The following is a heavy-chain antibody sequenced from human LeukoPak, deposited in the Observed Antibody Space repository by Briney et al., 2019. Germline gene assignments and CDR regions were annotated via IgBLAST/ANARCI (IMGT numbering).Heavy chain of an antibody. Sequence: GGSLRLSCAASGFTVSSNYMSWVRQAPGKGPEWVSAISGGRGSTYYADSVKGRFTISRDNSKNTLYLQMDSLRVEDTAVYYCAKDHIVVVTAIPNFDYWGQGTLVTVSS. CDR1: GFTVSSNY. CDR2: ISGGRGST. V-gene: IGHV3-66*01. J-gene: IGHJ4*02. CDR3: AKDHIVVVTAIPNFDY. D-gene: IGHD2-21*02.